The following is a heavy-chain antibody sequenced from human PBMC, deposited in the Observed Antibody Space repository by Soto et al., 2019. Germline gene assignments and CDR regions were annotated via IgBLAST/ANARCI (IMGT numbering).Heavy chain of an antibody. CDR1: GFTFTDYG. CDR3: ARGGSSYPPPNYDY. J-gene: IGHJ4*02. CDR2: ITPYSGST. D-gene: IGHD1-26*01. Sequence: ASVKVSCKTSGFTFTDYGISWVRQAPGQGLEWMGWITPYSGSTRYAEKLQGRVTLTADRSTNTVYMELRSLRSDDTGVYYCARGGSSYPPPNYDYWGQGTQVTVPQ. V-gene: IGHV1-18*01.